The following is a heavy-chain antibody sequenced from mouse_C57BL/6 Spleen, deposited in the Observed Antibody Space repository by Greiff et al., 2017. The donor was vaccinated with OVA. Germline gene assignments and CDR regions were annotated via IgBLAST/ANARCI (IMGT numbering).Heavy chain of an antibody. CDR1: GFTFSDYG. Sequence: EVKLMESGGGLVKPGGSLKLSCAASGFTFSDYGMHWVRQAPEKGLEWVAYISSGSSTIYYADTVKGRFTISRDNAKNTLFLQMTSLRSEDTAMYYCARKPYGAMDYWGQGTSVTVSS. CDR3: ARKPYGAMDY. J-gene: IGHJ4*01. D-gene: IGHD1-1*02. V-gene: IGHV5-17*01. CDR2: ISSGSSTI.